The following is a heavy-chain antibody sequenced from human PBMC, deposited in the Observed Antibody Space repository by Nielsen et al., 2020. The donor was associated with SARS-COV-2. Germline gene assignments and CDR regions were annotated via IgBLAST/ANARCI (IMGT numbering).Heavy chain of an antibody. V-gene: IGHV3-7*01. Sequence: GGSLRLSCAASGFTFSSYWMSWVRQAPGKGLEWVANIKYDGSEKYYVDSVKGRFTISRDNAKNSVYLQMNSLRAEDTAVYYCAHYYDSSGLDYWGQGTLVTVSS. D-gene: IGHD3-22*01. CDR2: IKYDGSEK. CDR3: AHYYDSSGLDY. CDR1: GFTFSSYW. J-gene: IGHJ4*02.